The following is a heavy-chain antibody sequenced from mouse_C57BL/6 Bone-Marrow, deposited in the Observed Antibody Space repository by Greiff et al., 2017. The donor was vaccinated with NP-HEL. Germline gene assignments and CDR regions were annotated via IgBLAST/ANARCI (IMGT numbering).Heavy chain of an antibody. CDR2: ISNGGGST. J-gene: IGHJ3*01. V-gene: IGHV5-12*01. CDR1: GFTFSDYY. CDR3: ARRGYGYDFAY. Sequence: EVQLVESGGGLVQPGGSLKLSCAASGFTFSDYYMYWVRQTPEKRLEWVAYISNGGGSTYYPDTVKGRFTISRDNAKNTLYLQMSRLKSEDTAMYYCARRGYGYDFAYWGQGTLVTVSA. D-gene: IGHD2-2*01.